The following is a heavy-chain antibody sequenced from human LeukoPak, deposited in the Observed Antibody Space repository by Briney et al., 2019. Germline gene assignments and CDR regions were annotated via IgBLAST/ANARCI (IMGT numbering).Heavy chain of an antibody. CDR1: GGSISSSSYY. Sequence: SETLSLTCTVSGGSISSSSYYWGWIRQPPGKGLEWIGYIYYSGSTYYNPSLKSRVTISVDTSKNQFSLKLSSVTAADTAVYYCARSGDYGDYYWGQGTLVTVSS. CDR3: ARSGDYGDYY. V-gene: IGHV4-30-4*08. J-gene: IGHJ4*02. CDR2: IYYSGST. D-gene: IGHD4-17*01.